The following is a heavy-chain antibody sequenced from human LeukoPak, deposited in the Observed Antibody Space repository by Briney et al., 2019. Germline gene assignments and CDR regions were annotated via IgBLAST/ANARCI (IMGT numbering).Heavy chain of an antibody. Sequence: PSETLSLTCTVSGYSISSGYYWGWIRQPPGKGLEWIGSIYHSGSTYYNPSLKSRVTISVDTSKNQFSLKLSSVTAADTAVYYCARVRLAAAGRDYYYYYGMDVWGQGTTVTVSS. D-gene: IGHD6-13*01. CDR2: IYHSGST. V-gene: IGHV4-38-2*02. J-gene: IGHJ6*02. CDR3: ARVRLAAAGRDYYYYYGMDV. CDR1: GYSISSGYY.